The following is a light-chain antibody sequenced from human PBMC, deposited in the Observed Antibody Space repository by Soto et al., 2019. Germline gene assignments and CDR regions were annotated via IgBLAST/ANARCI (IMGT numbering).Light chain of an antibody. J-gene: IGKJ5*01. Sequence: ETVMTQSPATLSVSPGERATLSCRASQSVSSDLAWYQQKPGQAPRLLIFGASTRATGIPARFSGSGSGTDFTLTISSLQSEDFAVYYCQQYYDWPITFGQGTRLEIK. CDR1: QSVSSD. V-gene: IGKV3-15*01. CDR2: GAS. CDR3: QQYYDWPIT.